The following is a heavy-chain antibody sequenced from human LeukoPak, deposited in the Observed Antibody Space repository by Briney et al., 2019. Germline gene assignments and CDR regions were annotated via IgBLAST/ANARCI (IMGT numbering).Heavy chain of an antibody. D-gene: IGHD2-21*01. CDR1: GYTFTGYY. Sequence: AASVKVSCKASGYTFTGYYMHWVRQAPGQGLEWMGWINPNSGGTNYAQKFQGRVTMTRDTSISTAYMELSRLRSDDTAVYYCARAPLWCQPLYYFDYWGQGTLVTVSS. J-gene: IGHJ4*02. CDR2: INPNSGGT. CDR3: ARAPLWCQPLYYFDY. V-gene: IGHV1-2*02.